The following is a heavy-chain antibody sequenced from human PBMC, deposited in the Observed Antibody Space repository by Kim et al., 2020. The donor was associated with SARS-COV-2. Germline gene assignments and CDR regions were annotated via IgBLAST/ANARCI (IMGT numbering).Heavy chain of an antibody. J-gene: IGHJ4*02. D-gene: IGHD3-10*01. Sequence: SETLSLTCTVSGGSISSGGYYWSWIRQHPWKGLEWIGYIYYSGSTYYNPSLKSRVTISVDTSKNQFSLKLSSVTAADTAVYYCARTHGSGSIVFDYWGQGTLVTVSS. V-gene: IGHV4-31*03. CDR2: IYYSGST. CDR1: GGSISSGGYY. CDR3: ARTHGSGSIVFDY.